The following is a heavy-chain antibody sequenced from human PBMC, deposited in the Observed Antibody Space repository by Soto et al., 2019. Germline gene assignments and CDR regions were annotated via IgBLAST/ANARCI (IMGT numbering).Heavy chain of an antibody. CDR3: AKVQDYDFFFQLNWFDP. J-gene: IGHJ5*02. CDR2: ISGSGGST. D-gene: IGHD3-3*01. CDR1: GFTFSSYA. V-gene: IGHV3-23*01. Sequence: GGSLRLSCAASGFTFSSYAMSWVRQAPGKGLEWVSAISGSGGSTYYADSVKGRFTISRDNSKNTLYLQMNSLRAEDTAVYYCAKVQDYDFFFQLNWFDPWGQGTLVTVS.